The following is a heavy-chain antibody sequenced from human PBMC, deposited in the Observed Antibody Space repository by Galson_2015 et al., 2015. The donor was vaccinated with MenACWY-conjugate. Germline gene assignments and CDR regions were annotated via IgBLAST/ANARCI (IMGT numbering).Heavy chain of an antibody. V-gene: IGHV3-23*01. CDR3: AKGEGDYGNWFDP. Sequence: SCKASGGTFSSYAMSWVRQAPGKGLEWVSAISGSGGSTYYADSVKGRFTISRDNSKNTLYLQMNSLRAEDTAVYYCAKGEGDYGNWFDPWGQGTLVTVSS. CDR2: ISGSGGST. CDR1: GGTFSSYA. D-gene: IGHD4-17*01. J-gene: IGHJ5*02.